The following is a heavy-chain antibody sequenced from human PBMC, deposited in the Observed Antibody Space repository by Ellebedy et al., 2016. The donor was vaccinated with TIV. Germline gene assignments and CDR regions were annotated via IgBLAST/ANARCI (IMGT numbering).Heavy chain of an antibody. CDR1: GVTVSNNY. J-gene: IGHJ4*02. D-gene: IGHD6-13*01. V-gene: IGHV3-66*01. CDR3: ARDGGPIAAAADD. Sequence: GESLKISCAASGVTVSNNYMTWVRQAPGKGLECVSVIYSGGTTYYTDSVRGRFTVSRDGSKNTLYLQMNSLRAEDTAVYYCARDGGPIAAAADDWGQGTLVTVSS. CDR2: IYSGGTT.